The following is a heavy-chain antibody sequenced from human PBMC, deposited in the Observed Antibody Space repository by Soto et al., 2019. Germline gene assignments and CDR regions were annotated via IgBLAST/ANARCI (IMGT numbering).Heavy chain of an antibody. CDR3: ARDRRSGWLRGWYYFDY. J-gene: IGHJ4*02. CDR1: SGSISSSHW. CDR2: IYHSGST. Sequence: QVQLQESGPGLVKPSGTLSLTCAVSSGSISSSHWWSWVRQPPGKGLEWIGEIYHSGSTNYNPSLKSRVTISVDKSNNQFYLKLSSVTAADTAVYYCARDRRSGWLRGWYYFDYWGQGTLVTVSS. D-gene: IGHD6-19*01. V-gene: IGHV4-4*02.